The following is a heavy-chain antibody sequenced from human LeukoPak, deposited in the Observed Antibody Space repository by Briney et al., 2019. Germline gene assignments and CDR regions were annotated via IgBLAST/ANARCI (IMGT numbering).Heavy chain of an antibody. CDR3: ASTFWAMGEQQLVTDAFDI. CDR2: IYYSGST. J-gene: IGHJ3*02. D-gene: IGHD6-13*01. V-gene: IGHV4-59*01. CDR1: GGSISSYY. Sequence: SETLSLTCTVSGGSISSYYWSWIRQPPGKGLEWIGYIYYSGSTNYNPSLKSRVTISVDTSKNQFSLKLSSVTAADTAVYYCASTFWAMGEQQLVTDAFDIWGQGTMVTVSS.